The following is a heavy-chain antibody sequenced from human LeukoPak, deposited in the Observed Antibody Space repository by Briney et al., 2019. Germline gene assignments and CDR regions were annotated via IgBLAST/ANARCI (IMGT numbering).Heavy chain of an antibody. CDR1: GGSISSNY. V-gene: IGHV4-59*08. D-gene: IGHD2-15*01. J-gene: IGHJ4*02. Sequence: SETLSLTCTVSGGSISSNYWSWIRQPPGKGLEFSGYIYYSGTTNYNPSLKSRVTISVDTSKSQFSLKLSSVTAADTAFYYCARRRGYCSGGSCYDYFDYWGQGTLVTVSS. CDR3: ARRRGYCSGGSCYDYFDY. CDR2: IYYSGTT.